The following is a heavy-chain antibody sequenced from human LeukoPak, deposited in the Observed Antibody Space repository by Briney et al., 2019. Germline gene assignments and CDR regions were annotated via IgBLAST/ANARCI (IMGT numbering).Heavy chain of an antibody. CDR3: ARDNYIWGNDY. V-gene: IGHV1-2*02. CDR1: GYTFTDYY. J-gene: IGHJ4*02. D-gene: IGHD3-16*01. Sequence: ASVKVSCKTSGYTFTDYYIHWVRQAPGQGLEWMGWTNPDSGGARYAQRFQGRVTMTRDTSINTFYMELTSLRSDDTAVYYCARDNYIWGNDYWGQGTLVTVSS. CDR2: TNPDSGGA.